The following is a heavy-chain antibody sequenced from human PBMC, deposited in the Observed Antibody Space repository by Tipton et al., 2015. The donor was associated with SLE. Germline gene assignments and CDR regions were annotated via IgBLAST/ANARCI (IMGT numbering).Heavy chain of an antibody. J-gene: IGHJ4*02. CDR2: INHSGST. D-gene: IGHD4-17*01. CDR3: ARPLYGDHVFYY. Sequence: LRLSCAVYGGSFSGYYWSWIRQPPGKGLEWIGEINHSGSTNYNPSLKSRVPISGDTSKNQFSLKLSSVTAADTAVYYCARPLYGDHVFYYWGQGTLVTASS. CDR1: GGSFSGYY. V-gene: IGHV4-34*01.